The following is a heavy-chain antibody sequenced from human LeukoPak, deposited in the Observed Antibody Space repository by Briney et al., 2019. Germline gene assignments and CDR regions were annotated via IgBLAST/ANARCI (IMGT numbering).Heavy chain of an antibody. Sequence: SLRLSCAASGFTFDDYAMHWVRQAPGKGLEWVSGISWNSGSIGYADSVKGRFTISRDNAKNPLYLQMNSLRAEDTALYYCAKDGGGSGSYYPLDYWGQGTLVTVSS. V-gene: IGHV3-9*01. D-gene: IGHD3-10*01. J-gene: IGHJ4*02. CDR2: ISWNSGSI. CDR3: AKDGGGSGSYYPLDY. CDR1: GFTFDDYA.